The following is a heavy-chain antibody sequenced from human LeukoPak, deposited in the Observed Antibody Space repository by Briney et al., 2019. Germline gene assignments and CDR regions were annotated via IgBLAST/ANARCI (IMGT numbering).Heavy chain of an antibody. V-gene: IGHV3-7*01. CDR2: IKPDGSEE. J-gene: IGHJ4*02. D-gene: IGHD3-10*01. Sequence: GGSLRLSCAASGFTFSIYWMSWVRQAPGKGLEWVANIKPDGSEEYYVDSVKGRFTISRDNVKNSLYLQMNSLRAEDTAVYYCAKQRGPDYGSGSYYLLFDYWGQGTLVTVSS. CDR3: AKQRGPDYGSGSYYLLFDY. CDR1: GFTFSIYW.